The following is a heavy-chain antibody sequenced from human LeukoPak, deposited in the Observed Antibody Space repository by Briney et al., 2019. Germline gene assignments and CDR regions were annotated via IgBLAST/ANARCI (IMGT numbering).Heavy chain of an antibody. CDR3: AREQSRKLGFDP. V-gene: IGHV1-3*01. CDR2: INAGNGNT. D-gene: IGHD1-1*01. J-gene: IGHJ5*02. CDR1: GYTFTSYA. Sequence: ASVKVSCKASGYTFTSYAMHWVRQAPGQRLEWMGWINAGNGNTKYSQKFQGRVTITRDTSASTAYMELSSLRSEDTAVYYCAREQSRKLGFDPWGQGTLVTVSS.